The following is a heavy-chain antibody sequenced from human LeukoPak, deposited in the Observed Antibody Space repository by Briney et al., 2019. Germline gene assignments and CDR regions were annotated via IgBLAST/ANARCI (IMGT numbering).Heavy chain of an antibody. Sequence: SETLSLTCTVSGDSISSYYWSWIRQPAGKGLEWIGRIYISVNTNYNPSLKSRVTMSVDTSKNQFFLKLSSVTAADTAVYYCARVVSRSSSSYFDYWGQGTLVTVSS. D-gene: IGHD6-6*01. CDR3: ARVVSRSSSSYFDY. CDR1: GDSISSYY. V-gene: IGHV4-4*07. J-gene: IGHJ4*02. CDR2: IYISVNT.